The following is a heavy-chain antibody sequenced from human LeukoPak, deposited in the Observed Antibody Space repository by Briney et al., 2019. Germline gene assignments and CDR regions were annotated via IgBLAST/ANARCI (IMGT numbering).Heavy chain of an antibody. D-gene: IGHD5-24*01. V-gene: IGHV4-59*11. CDR2: IYYTGST. Sequence: SETLSLNCSVSGGSLSSHYWSWIRQPPGKGLEWIGYIYYTGSTDYNPSLKSRVTISVDTSKNQVSLKVNSVTAEDTAVYYCASGSLGDGYGVGDYYQYMDVWGKGTTVTVSS. CDR3: ASGSLGDGYGVGDYYQYMDV. CDR1: GGSLSSHY. J-gene: IGHJ6*03.